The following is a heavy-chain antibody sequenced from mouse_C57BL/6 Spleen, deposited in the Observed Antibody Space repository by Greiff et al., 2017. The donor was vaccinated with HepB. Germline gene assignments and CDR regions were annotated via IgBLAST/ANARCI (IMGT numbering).Heavy chain of an antibody. CDR2: IWGDGST. D-gene: IGHD3-2*02. V-gene: IGHV2-3*01. J-gene: IGHJ3*01. CDR1: GFSLTSYG. Sequence: VKVVESGPGLVAPSQSLSITCTVSGFSLTSYGVSWVRQPPGKGLEWLGVIWGDGSTNYHSALISRLSISKDNSKSQVFLKLNSLQTDDTATYYCAKADSSGYLAWFAYWGQGTLVTVSA. CDR3: AKADSSGYLAWFAY.